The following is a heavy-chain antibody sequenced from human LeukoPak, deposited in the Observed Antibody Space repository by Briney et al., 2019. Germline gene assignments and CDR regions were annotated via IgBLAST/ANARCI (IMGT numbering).Heavy chain of an antibody. CDR3: ARGGRYFDWLLPFDY. J-gene: IGHJ4*02. V-gene: IGHV3-21*04. D-gene: IGHD3-9*01. CDR1: GFTFSSYS. CDR2: ISSSSSYI. Sequence: GGSPRLSCAASGFTFSSYSMNWVRQAPGKGLEWVSSISSSSSYIYYADSVKGRFTISRDNAKNSLYLQMNSLRAEDTAVYYCARGGRYFDWLLPFDYWGQGTLVTVSS.